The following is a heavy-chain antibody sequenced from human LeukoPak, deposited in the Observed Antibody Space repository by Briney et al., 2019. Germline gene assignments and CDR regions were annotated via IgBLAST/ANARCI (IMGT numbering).Heavy chain of an antibody. CDR1: GFTFSSYG. Sequence: GGSLRLSCAASGFTFSSYGMHWVRQAPGKGLEWVAVISYDGSNKYYADSVKGRFTISRDNSKNTLYLQMNSLRAEDTAVYYRAKDVPYDNSGYRWGQGTLVTVSS. D-gene: IGHD3-22*01. J-gene: IGHJ4*02. CDR3: AKDVPYDNSGYR. CDR2: ISYDGSNK. V-gene: IGHV3-30*18.